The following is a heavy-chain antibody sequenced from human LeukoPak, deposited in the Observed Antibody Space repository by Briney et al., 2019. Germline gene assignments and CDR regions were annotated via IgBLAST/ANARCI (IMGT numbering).Heavy chain of an antibody. Sequence: PGGSLRLSCAASGFTFRSYAMTWVRQAPGKGLEWVSAISGSGGTIYYADSVRGRFTISRDNSKNALYLQLSSLGLEDTATYYCASFHGDSPPGRWFGTWGQGTLVTVSS. D-gene: IGHD4-17*01. CDR2: ISGSGGTI. CDR3: ASFHGDSPPGRWFGT. CDR1: GFTFRSYA. V-gene: IGHV3-23*01. J-gene: IGHJ5*02.